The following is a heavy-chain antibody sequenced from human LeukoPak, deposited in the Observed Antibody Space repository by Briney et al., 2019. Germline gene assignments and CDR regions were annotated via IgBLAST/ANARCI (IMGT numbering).Heavy chain of an antibody. V-gene: IGHV3-11*04. CDR3: AFRPLGDCSSSTCYAFDY. Sequence: GGSLRLSCAASGFTFSDYYMSWIRQAPGKGLEWGSYISSSGSTTYYADSVKGRFTVSRDNAKNSLYLQMNSLRDEDTAVYYCAFRPLGDCSSSTCYAFDYWGRGTLVTVSS. J-gene: IGHJ4*02. CDR1: GFTFSDYY. CDR2: ISSSGSTT. D-gene: IGHD2-2*01.